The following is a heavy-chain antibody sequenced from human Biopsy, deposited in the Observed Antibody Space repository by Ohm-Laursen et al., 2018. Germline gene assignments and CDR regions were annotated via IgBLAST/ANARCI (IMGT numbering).Heavy chain of an antibody. J-gene: IGHJ2*01. D-gene: IGHD4-11*01. CDR1: GFTFSSYA. CDR3: AKGNGAYTNYGWYFDL. CDR2: FSGSGGST. Sequence: SLRLSCAASGFTFSSYAMTWVRQAPGKGLEWVSAFSGSGGSTYYADSVKGRFTISRDNSKNTLFLQMNSLRAEDTAVYYCAKGNGAYTNYGWYFDLWGRGTLVTVPS. V-gene: IGHV3-23*01.